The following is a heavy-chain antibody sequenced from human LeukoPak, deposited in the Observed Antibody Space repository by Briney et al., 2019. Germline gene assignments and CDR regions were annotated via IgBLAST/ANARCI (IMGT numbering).Heavy chain of an antibody. Sequence: PGGSLRLSCAASGFTFSSYAMSWVRQAPGKGLEWVSVIYSGGSTYYADSVKGRFTISRDNSKNTLYLQMNSLRAEDTAVYYCARDRDRGYLYFDLWGRGTLVTVSS. CDR3: ARDRDRGYLYFDL. D-gene: IGHD3-22*01. CDR1: GFTFSSYA. J-gene: IGHJ2*01. V-gene: IGHV3-53*01. CDR2: IYSGGST.